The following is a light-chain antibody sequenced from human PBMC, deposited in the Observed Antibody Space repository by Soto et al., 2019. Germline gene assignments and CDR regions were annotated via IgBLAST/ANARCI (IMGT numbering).Light chain of an antibody. CDR1: QTISSW. CDR2: KSS. V-gene: IGKV1-5*03. Sequence: IQMTHSPSTLSGSVGDRVTITCRASQTISSWLAWYQQKPGKAPKLLIYKSSTLKSGVPSRFSGSGSGTEFTFPISSLQPDDFATYYCQQYNGYRWTVGQGTKVDIK. CDR3: QQYNGYRWT. J-gene: IGKJ1*01.